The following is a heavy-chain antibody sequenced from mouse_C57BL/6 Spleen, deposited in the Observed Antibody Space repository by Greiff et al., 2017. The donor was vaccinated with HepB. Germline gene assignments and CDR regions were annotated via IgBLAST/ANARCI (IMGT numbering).Heavy chain of an antibody. Sequence: EVHLVESGGGLVKPGGSLKLSCAASGFTFSSYAMSWVRQTPEKRLEWVATISDGGSYTYYPDNVKGRITISRDNAKNNLYLQMSHLKSEDTAMYYCARDRYGTWFAYWGQGTLVTVSA. J-gene: IGHJ3*01. CDR2: ISDGGSYT. V-gene: IGHV5-4*01. CDR3: ARDRYGTWFAY. D-gene: IGHD2-10*02. CDR1: GFTFSSYA.